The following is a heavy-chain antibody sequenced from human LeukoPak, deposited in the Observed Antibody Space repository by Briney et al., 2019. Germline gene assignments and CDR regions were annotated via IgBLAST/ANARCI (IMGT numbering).Heavy chain of an antibody. D-gene: IGHD1-26*01. J-gene: IGHJ4*02. V-gene: IGHV4-34*01. CDR2: INHSGST. CDR3: ASAPSLGATGLFSY. CDR1: GGSFSGYY. Sequence: SETLSLTCAVYGGSFSGYYWSCIRQPPGKGLEWIGEINHSGSTNYNPSLKSRVTISVDTSKNQFTLKLSSVTAADTAVYYCASAPSLGATGLFSYWGQGTLVTVSS.